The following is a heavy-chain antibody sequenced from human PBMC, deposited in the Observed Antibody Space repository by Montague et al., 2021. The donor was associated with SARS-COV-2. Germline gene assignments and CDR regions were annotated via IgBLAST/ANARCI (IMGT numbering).Heavy chain of an antibody. CDR2: ISYSGST. Sequence: SETLSLTCTVSGGSISSTSYYWGWIRQPPGKGLEWIGNISYSGSTYHNPSLKSRVTISVDTSKNQFSLRLSSVTAADTAVYYCARHVVASATAVDYWGQGTLVTVSS. V-gene: IGHV4-39*01. D-gene: IGHD2-21*01. CDR1: GGSISSTSYY. CDR3: ARHVVASATAVDY. J-gene: IGHJ4*02.